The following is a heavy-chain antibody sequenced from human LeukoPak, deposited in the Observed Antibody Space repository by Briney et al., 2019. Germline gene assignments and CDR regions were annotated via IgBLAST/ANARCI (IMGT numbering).Heavy chain of an antibody. CDR3: ARRRYSYGSPMGRTYYFDY. D-gene: IGHD5-18*01. CDR2: INHSGST. Sequence: PSETLSLTCTVYGGSFSGYYWSWIRQPPGKGLEWIGEINHSGSTNYNPSLKSRVTISVDTSKNQFSLKLSSVTAADTAVYYCARRRYSYGSPMGRTYYFDYWGQGTLVTVSS. CDR1: GGSFSGYY. V-gene: IGHV4-34*01. J-gene: IGHJ4*02.